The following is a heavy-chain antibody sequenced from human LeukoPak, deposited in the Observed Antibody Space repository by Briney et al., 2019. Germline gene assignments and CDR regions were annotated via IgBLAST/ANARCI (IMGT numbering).Heavy chain of an antibody. D-gene: IGHD3-10*01. Sequence: GGSLRLSCAASGFTFSSYGMHWVRQAPGKGLEWVAVISYGGSNKYYADSVKGRFTISRDNSKNTLYLQMNSLRAEDTAVYYCAKEVRRAYYGSGRRLDYWGQGTLVTVSS. CDR1: GFTFSSYG. CDR3: AKEVRRAYYGSGRRLDY. CDR2: ISYGGSNK. V-gene: IGHV3-30*18. J-gene: IGHJ4*02.